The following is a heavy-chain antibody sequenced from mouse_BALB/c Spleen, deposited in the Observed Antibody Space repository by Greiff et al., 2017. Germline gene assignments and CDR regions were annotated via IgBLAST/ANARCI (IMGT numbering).Heavy chain of an antibody. CDR2: IFPGTGTT. V-gene: IGHV1S132*01. D-gene: IGHD1-1*01. CDR1: GYTFTSYW. CDR3: AREGDYYGSSYAPDY. Sequence: QVQLQQSGAELVKPGASVKLSCKTSGYTFTSYWIQWVKQRPGQGLGWIGEIFPGTGTTYYNEKFKGKATLTIDTSSSTAYMQLSSLTSEDSAVYFCAREGDYYGSSYAPDYWGQGTTLTVSS. J-gene: IGHJ2*01.